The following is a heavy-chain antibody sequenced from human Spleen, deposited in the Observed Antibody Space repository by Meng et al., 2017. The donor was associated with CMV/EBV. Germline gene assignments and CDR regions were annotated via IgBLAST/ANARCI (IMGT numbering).Heavy chain of an antibody. CDR3: ARDDGRQWVVLGY. CDR1: GGTFSSYA. D-gene: IGHD6-19*01. Sequence: SVQVSCMASGGTFSSYAISGVRQAPGQGLEWVGGIIPILGTANYAQKFQGRVTITTDESTSTAYMELSSLRSEDTAVYYCARDDGRQWVVLGYWGQGTLVTVSS. CDR2: IIPILGTA. J-gene: IGHJ4*02. V-gene: IGHV1-69*05.